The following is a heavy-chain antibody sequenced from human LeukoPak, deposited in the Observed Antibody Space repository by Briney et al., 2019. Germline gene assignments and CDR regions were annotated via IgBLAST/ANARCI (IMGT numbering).Heavy chain of an antibody. CDR3: ARDGRPLDY. CDR1: GITFSSYW. V-gene: IGHV3-7*03. J-gene: IGHJ4*02. Sequence: PRGSLRLSCADSGITFSSYWMSWVRQAPGKGLEWVANIKQDGGEKYYVDSVKGRFTISRDNAKNSLYLQMNNLRVEDTAVYYCARDGRPLDYWGQGTLVTVSS. CDR2: IKQDGGEK.